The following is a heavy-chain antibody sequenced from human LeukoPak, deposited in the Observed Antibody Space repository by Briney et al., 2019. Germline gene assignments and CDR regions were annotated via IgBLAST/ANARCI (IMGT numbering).Heavy chain of an antibody. V-gene: IGHV3-30*02. CDR2: IRYDGSNK. CDR3: AKDKEQLVPWGYYYYYMDV. Sequence: GGSLRLSCAASGFTFSSYGMHWVRQAPGKGLDWVAFIRYDGSNKYYADSVKGRFTISRDNSKNTLYLQMNSLRAEDTAVYYCAKDKEQLVPWGYYYYYMDVWGKGTTVTVSS. D-gene: IGHD6-6*01. CDR1: GFTFSSYG. J-gene: IGHJ6*03.